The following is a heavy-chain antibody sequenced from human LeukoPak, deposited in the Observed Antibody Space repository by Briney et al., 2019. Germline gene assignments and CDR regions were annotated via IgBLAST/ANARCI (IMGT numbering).Heavy chain of an antibody. V-gene: IGHV3-23*01. CDR3: AKSRDYYDSSGYYNPYFDY. CDR1: GFTFSSYA. CDR2: ISGSGGST. D-gene: IGHD3-22*01. J-gene: IGHJ4*02. Sequence: GGSLRLSCAASGFTFSSYAMSWVRQAPGKGLEWVSAISGSGGSTYHADSVKGRFTISRDNSKNTLYLQMNSLRAEDTAVYYCAKSRDYYDSSGYYNPYFDYWGQGTLVTVSS.